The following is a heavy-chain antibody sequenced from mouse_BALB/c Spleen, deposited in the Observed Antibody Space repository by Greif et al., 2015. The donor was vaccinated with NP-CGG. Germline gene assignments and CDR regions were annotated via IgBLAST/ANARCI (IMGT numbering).Heavy chain of an antibody. D-gene: IGHD1-2*01. CDR2: INPSTGYT. V-gene: IGHV1-7*01. CDR3: ARRTTATYFDY. J-gene: IGHJ2*01. CDR1: GYTFTSCW. Sequence: QVHVKQSGAELAKPGASVKMSCKASGYTFTSCWMHWVKQRPGQGLEWIGYINPSTGYTEYNQKFKDKATLTADKSSSTAYMQLSSLTSEDSAVYYCARRTTATYFDYWGQGTTLTVSS.